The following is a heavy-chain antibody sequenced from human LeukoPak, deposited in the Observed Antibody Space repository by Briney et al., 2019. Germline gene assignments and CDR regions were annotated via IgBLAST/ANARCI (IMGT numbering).Heavy chain of an antibody. J-gene: IGHJ4*02. V-gene: IGHV3-23*01. CDR3: ATHGSGSYRYYFDY. D-gene: IGHD3-10*01. CDR2: ISGSGGST. Sequence: GGSLRLSCAASGLTFSSNAMTWVRQAPGQGLDWVSTISGSGGSTYYAASVKGRFTISRDNAKNTLYLQMNSLRAEDTAVYYCATHGSGSYRYYFDYWGQGTLVTVSS. CDR1: GLTFSSNA.